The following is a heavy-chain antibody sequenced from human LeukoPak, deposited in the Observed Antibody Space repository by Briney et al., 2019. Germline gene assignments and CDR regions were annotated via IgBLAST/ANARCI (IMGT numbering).Heavy chain of an antibody. CDR3: ARQDV. CDR1: GGSINSYF. V-gene: IGHV4-59*01. Sequence: SETLSLTCTVSGGSINSYFWSWIRQPPGKGLEWIAYIYHSGTINYNPTLKSRVTISLDTSKSQVSLNLTSVTAADTAVYYCARQDVWGNGTTVTVSS. J-gene: IGHJ6*04. CDR2: IYHSGTI.